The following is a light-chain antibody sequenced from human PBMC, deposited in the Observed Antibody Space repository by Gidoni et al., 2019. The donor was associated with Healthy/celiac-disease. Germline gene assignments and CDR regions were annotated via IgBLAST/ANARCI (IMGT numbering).Light chain of an antibody. J-gene: IGKJ5*01. CDR2: DAS. Sequence: DIKMTQSPSSLSASVGDRVTITCQASQDISNYLNWYQQKPGKAPKLLIYDASNLETGVPSRVSGSGSGTDFTFTIRSLQPEDIATYYCQQYDNLPITFGQGTRLEIK. CDR1: QDISNY. CDR3: QQYDNLPIT. V-gene: IGKV1-33*01.